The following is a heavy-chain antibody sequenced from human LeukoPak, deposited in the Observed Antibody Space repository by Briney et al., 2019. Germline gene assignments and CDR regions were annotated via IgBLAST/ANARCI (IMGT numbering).Heavy chain of an antibody. V-gene: IGHV3-23*01. CDR3: AKDLYEYSSYDSWYFDY. Sequence: GGSLRLSCAASGFTFSSYAMSWVRQAPGKGLEWVSAISGSGGSTYYADSVKGRFTISRDNSKNTLYLQMNSLRAEDTAVYYCAKDLYEYSSYDSWYFDYWGQGTLVTVSS. CDR2: ISGSGGST. CDR1: GFTFSSYA. D-gene: IGHD5-12*01. J-gene: IGHJ4*02.